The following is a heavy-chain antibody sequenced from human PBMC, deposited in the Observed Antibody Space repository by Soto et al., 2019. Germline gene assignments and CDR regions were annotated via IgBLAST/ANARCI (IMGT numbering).Heavy chain of an antibody. CDR1: GDSVSRNSVA. Sequence: QVQLQQSGPGLVKPSQTLSLTCVISGDSVSRNSVAWNWIRQSPSRGLEWLGRTYYRSKWYYDYAESVRSRITINPDTPKNQFSLQLNSVTPEDTAVYFCARDLTAGDVFDIWGQGTMVTVSS. J-gene: IGHJ3*02. V-gene: IGHV6-1*01. CDR3: ARDLTAGDVFDI. CDR2: TYYRSKWYY. D-gene: IGHD7-27*01.